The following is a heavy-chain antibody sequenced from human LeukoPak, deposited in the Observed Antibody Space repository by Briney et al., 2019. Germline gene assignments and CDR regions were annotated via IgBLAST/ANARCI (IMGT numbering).Heavy chain of an antibody. Sequence: SETLSLTCTVSGGSISSYYWSWIRQPPGKGLEWIGYIYYSGSTNYNPSLKSRVTISVDTSKNQFSLKLSSVTAADTAVYYCARDSRWRYYDSSGYHDAFDIWGQGTMVTVSS. J-gene: IGHJ3*02. D-gene: IGHD3-22*01. CDR2: IYYSGST. V-gene: IGHV4-59*01. CDR3: ARDSRWRYYDSSGYHDAFDI. CDR1: GGSISSYY.